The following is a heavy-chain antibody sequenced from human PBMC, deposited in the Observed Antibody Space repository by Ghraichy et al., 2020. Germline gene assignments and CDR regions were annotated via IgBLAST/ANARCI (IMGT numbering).Heavy chain of an antibody. CDR2: LNWNGDST. CDR1: GFIFDDYG. J-gene: IGHJ4*02. V-gene: IGHV3-20*04. Sequence: GGSLRLSCAASGFIFDDYGMSWVREVPGKGLEWVCGLNWNGDSTGYVDSVKGRFTISRDNAKNSLYVQMDNLRAEDTALYYCAKSWGLSGSDFDSWGQGTQVTVSS. CDR3: AKSWGLSGSDFDS. D-gene: IGHD1-26*01.